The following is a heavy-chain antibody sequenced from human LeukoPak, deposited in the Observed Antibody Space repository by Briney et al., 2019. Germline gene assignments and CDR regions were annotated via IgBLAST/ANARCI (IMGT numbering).Heavy chain of an antibody. J-gene: IGHJ6*03. Sequence: SETLSLTCTVSSGSISSSDSYWTWIRQSPGKALEWIGYISYSGGTFYNPSLRSRLTLSLDTSKNQFSLRLNSVTAADTAVYYCARDRKYFYYMDVWGKGATVTVSS. CDR3: ARDRKYFYYMDV. D-gene: IGHD1-14*01. CDR2: ISYSGGT. CDR1: SGSISSSDSY. V-gene: IGHV4-30-4*08.